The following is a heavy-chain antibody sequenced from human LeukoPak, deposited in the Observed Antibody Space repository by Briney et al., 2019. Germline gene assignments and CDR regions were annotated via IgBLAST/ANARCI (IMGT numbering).Heavy chain of an antibody. CDR2: ISSSGSTI. V-gene: IGHV3-11*04. CDR3: ARDSTPYYDFWSGPDY. D-gene: IGHD3-3*01. J-gene: IGHJ4*02. CDR1: GFTFSDYY. Sequence: GGSLRLSYAASGFTFSDYYMTWIRRAPGKGLEWASCISSSGSTIYYADSVKGRFTISRDNAKNSLYLQMNSLRAEDTAVYYCARDSTPYYDFWSGPDYWGQGTLVTVSS.